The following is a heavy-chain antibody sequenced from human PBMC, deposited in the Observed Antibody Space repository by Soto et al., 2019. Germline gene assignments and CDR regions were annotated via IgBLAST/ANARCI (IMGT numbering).Heavy chain of an antibody. CDR2: IRSKAYGGTT. V-gene: IGHV3-49*03. CDR3: TRDSGGTGSLFYYYGMDV. CDR1: GFTFCDYA. D-gene: IGHD1-1*01. Sequence: GGSLRLSCTASGFTFCDYAMSWFRQAPGKGLEWVGFIRSKAYGGTTEYAASVKGRFTISRDDSKSIAYLQMNSLKTEDTAVYYCTRDSGGTGSLFYYYGMDVWGQETTVTVSS. J-gene: IGHJ6*02.